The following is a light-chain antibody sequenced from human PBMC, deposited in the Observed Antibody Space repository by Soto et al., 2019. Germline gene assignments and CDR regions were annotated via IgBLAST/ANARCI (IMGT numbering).Light chain of an antibody. Sequence: DIQMTQSPSSLSASVGDSVTITCRASQDISNYLAWYQQKPGKVPKLLIYAASTLQTGVPSRLSGSGSGTDFTLTISSLQPEDVATYYCQKYDSDPPLFGGGTKVEIK. CDR2: AAS. CDR1: QDISNY. J-gene: IGKJ4*01. CDR3: QKYDSDPPL. V-gene: IGKV1-27*01.